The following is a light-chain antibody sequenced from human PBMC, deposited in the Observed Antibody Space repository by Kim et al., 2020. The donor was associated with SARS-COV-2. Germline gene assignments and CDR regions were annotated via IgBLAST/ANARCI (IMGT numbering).Light chain of an antibody. CDR1: SSDIGGYNF. CDR3: TSYTSSTTVV. CDR2: DVI. Sequence: GQSITISCTGTSSDIGGYNFVSWYQQYPGKAPQLVIYDVIKRPSGISSRFSGSKSGNMASLTISGLQAEDEADYFCTSYTSSTTVVFGTGTKVTVL. J-gene: IGLJ1*01. V-gene: IGLV2-14*03.